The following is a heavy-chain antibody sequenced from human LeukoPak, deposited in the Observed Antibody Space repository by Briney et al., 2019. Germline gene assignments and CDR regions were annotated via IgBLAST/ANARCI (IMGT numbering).Heavy chain of an antibody. Sequence: SETLSLTCTVPGGSIIIYYWSCIRQPAGKGLEWIGRIYTRGSTNYNPSLKGRVTMSVDTSKNQFSLKLGSVTAADTAVYYCARAPYYYDSSGYLRHYYFDYWGQGTLVTVSS. J-gene: IGHJ4*02. CDR2: IYTRGST. CDR3: ARAPYYYDSSGYLRHYYFDY. CDR1: GGSIIIYY. V-gene: IGHV4-4*07. D-gene: IGHD3-22*01.